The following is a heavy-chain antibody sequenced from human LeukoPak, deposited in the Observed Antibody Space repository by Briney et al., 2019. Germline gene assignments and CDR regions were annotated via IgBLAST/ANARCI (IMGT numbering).Heavy chain of an antibody. V-gene: IGHV3-53*01. CDR3: AREERVGATRYAFDI. D-gene: IGHD1-26*01. CDR1: GFTFSSYA. J-gene: IGHJ3*02. Sequence: GGSLRLSCAASGFTFSSYAMSWVRQAPGKGLEWVSVIYSGGSTYYADSVKGRFTISRDNSKNTLYLQMNSLRAEDTAVYYCAREERVGATRYAFDIWGQGTMVTVSS. CDR2: IYSGGST.